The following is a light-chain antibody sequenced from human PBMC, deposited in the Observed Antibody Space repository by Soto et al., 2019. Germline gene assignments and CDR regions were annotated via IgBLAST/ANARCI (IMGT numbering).Light chain of an antibody. V-gene: IGKV1-5*03. J-gene: IGKJ5*01. CDR2: RAS. Sequence: DIQMTQSPSTLSASFGDRVTITCRASKDIGTWLAWYQQKPEKAPKVLIYRASHLESGVPSRFSASGSGTEFTLTISSLQPEDFATYYCQQRNSYPITFGQGTRLEI. CDR3: QQRNSYPIT. CDR1: KDIGTW.